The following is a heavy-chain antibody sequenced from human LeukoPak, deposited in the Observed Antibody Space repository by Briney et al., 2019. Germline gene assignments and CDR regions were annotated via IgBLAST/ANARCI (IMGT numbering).Heavy chain of an antibody. J-gene: IGHJ6*02. CDR1: GGSFSGYY. V-gene: IGHV4-34*01. CDR2: INHSGST. CDR3: ARLPFDYYYYGMDV. Sequence: TSETLSLTCAVYGGSFSGYYWSWIRQPPGKGLEWIGEINHSGSTNYNPSLKSRVTISVDTSKNQFSLKLSSVTAADTAVYYCARLPFDYYYYGMDVWGQGTTVTVSS.